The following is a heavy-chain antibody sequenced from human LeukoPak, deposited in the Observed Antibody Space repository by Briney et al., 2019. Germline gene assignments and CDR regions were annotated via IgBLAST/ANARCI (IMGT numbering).Heavy chain of an antibody. D-gene: IGHD2-15*01. J-gene: IGHJ4*02. V-gene: IGHV3-7*01. CDR1: GFSFGSNW. CDR2: IRQDGTEK. Sequence: GGSLRLSCAASGFSFGSNWMNWVRQSPGKGLEWVANIRQDGTEKNYVDSVKGRFIISRDNAKNSLYLQMNSLRAEDMAVYYCAAGTGYLIEKWGQGTLVTVSS. CDR3: AAGTGYLIEK.